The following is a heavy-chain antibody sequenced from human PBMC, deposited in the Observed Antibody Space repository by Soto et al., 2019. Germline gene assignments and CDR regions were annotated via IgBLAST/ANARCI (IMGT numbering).Heavy chain of an antibody. CDR3: ARILADRLCMGYYYYGMDV. D-gene: IGHD6-6*01. J-gene: IGHJ6*02. CDR1: GGTFSSYA. Sequence: QVQLVQSGAEVKKPGSSVKVSCKASGGTFSSYAISWVRQAPGQGLEWMGGIIPIFGTANYAQKFQGRVTITTDEATSTAYMEMSSLSSEDTAVYSCARILADRLCMGYYYYGMDVWGQGTTVTVSS. CDR2: IIPIFGTA. V-gene: IGHV1-69*01.